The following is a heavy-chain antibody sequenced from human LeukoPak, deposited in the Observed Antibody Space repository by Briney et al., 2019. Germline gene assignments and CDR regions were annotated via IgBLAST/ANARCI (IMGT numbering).Heavy chain of an antibody. CDR1: GFTFSSYC. Sequence: GGSLRLSCAASGFTFSSYCMSWVRQAPGKGLEWVANIKQDGSEKYYVDSVKGRFTISRDNAKNSLYLQMNSMRAEDTAVYYCARDPPVIPYYYSGMDVWGQGTTVTVSS. CDR2: IKQDGSEK. CDR3: ARDPPVIPYYYSGMDV. D-gene: IGHD2/OR15-2a*01. J-gene: IGHJ6*02. V-gene: IGHV3-7*01.